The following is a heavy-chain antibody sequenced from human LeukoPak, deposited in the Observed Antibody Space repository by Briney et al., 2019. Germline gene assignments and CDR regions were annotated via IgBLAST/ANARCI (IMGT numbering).Heavy chain of an antibody. CDR1: GFTFSSYE. D-gene: IGHD3-9*01. CDR2: SSSGSMTI. Sequence: PGGSLRLSCEASGFTFSSYEMNWVRQAPGKGLEWISYSSSGSMTIYYADSVRGRFTVSRDNTKNSLFLQMNSLRAEDTAVYFCARDDYDIVTGYYSMYSYGVDVWGQGTAVTVSS. V-gene: IGHV3-48*03. CDR3: ARDDYDIVTGYYSMYSYGVDV. J-gene: IGHJ6*02.